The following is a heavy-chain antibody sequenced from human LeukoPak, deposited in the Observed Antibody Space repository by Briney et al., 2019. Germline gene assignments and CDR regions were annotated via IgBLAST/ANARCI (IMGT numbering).Heavy chain of an antibody. V-gene: IGHV3-23*01. CDR2: ISGSGGST. D-gene: IGHD4-17*01. CDR3: ASHSTDRYYYYGMDV. CDR1: GFTFSSYA. J-gene: IGHJ6*02. Sequence: GGSLRFSGAASGFTFSSYAMSWVRQAPGKGLEWVSAISGSGGSTYYADSVKGRFTISRDNSKNTLYLQMNSLRAEDTAVYYCASHSTDRYYYYGMDVWGQGTTVTVSS.